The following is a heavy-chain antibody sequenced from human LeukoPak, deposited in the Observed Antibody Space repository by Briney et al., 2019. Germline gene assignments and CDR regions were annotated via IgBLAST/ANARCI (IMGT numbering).Heavy chain of an antibody. CDR1: GFTLNNYA. CDR2: IGSDGGTT. J-gene: IGHJ4*02. V-gene: IGHV3-23*01. CDR3: ATDTGEFLDY. Sequence: PGGSLRLSCVASGFTLNNYAMSWVRQAPGKGLEWVSGIGSDGGTTYYADSVKGRFTIARDNSKNTVYLQMNSLRAEDTAVYYCATDTGEFLDYWGQGTLVTVSS. D-gene: IGHD3-10*01.